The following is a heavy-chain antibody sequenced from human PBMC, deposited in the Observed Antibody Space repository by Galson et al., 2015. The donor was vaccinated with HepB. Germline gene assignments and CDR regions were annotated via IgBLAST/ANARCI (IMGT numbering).Heavy chain of an antibody. CDR1: GYTFTSYY. J-gene: IGHJ4*02. CDR3: ARGGDHWELLNIHFDY. CDR2: INPSGGST. D-gene: IGHD1-26*01. V-gene: IGHV1-46*01. Sequence: SVKVSCKASGYTFTSYYMHWVRQAPGQGLEWTGIINPSGGSTSYAQKFQGRVTMTRDTSTSTVYMELSSLRSEDTAVYYCARGGDHWELLNIHFDYWGQGTLVTVSS.